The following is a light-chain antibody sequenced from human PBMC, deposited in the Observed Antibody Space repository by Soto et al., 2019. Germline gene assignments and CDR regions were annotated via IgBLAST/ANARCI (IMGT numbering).Light chain of an antibody. CDR3: QQCDNLPLP. CDR1: QDISNY. V-gene: IGKV1-33*01. CDR2: DAS. Sequence: DIQMTQSPSSLSASVGDRVTITCQASQDISNYLNWYQQTPGKAPKLLIYDASNLETGIPSRFSGSGSGTDFTFTISSLQPEDIATYYCQQCDNLPLPFGGGTKVDIK. J-gene: IGKJ4*01.